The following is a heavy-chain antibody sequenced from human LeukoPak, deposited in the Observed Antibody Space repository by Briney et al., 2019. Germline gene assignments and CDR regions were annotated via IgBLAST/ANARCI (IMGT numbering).Heavy chain of an antibody. CDR2: IYYSGST. Sequence: SETLSLTCTVSGGSISSSSYYWGWIRQPPGKGLEWIGSIYYSGSTYYNPSLKSRVTISVDTSKNQFSLKLSSVTAADTAVYYCARDRGYSGYDYWFHPWARGPWSPSPQ. CDR1: GGSISSSSYY. J-gene: IGHJ5*02. V-gene: IGHV4-39*07. D-gene: IGHD5-12*01. CDR3: ARDRGYSGYDYWFHP.